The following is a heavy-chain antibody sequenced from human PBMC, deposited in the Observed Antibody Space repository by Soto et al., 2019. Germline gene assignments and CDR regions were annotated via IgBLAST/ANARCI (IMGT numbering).Heavy chain of an antibody. CDR1: GFTFSSYG. Sequence: GGSLRLSCAASGFTFSSYGMSWVRQAPGKGLEWVSAISGSGGSTYYADSVKGRFTISRDNSKNTLYLQMNSLVDEDTAVYYCATFHRVGATKAGRHYYYYGMDVWGQGTTVTVS. D-gene: IGHD1-26*01. V-gene: IGHV3-23*01. CDR2: ISGSGGST. J-gene: IGHJ6*02. CDR3: ATFHRVGATKAGRHYYYYGMDV.